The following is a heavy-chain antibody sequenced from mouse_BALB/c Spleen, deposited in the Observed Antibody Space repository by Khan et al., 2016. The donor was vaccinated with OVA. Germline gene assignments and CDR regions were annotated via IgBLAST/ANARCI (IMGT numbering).Heavy chain of an antibody. Sequence: QVQLQQPGAELMKPGASVKISCKATGYTFSSYWIEWVKQRPGHGLEWIGEILPGSGRNNYNEKFKGKATFTADTSSNTAYMQLSSLTSEDSAVYCGARGNYYGSSSWFGYWGQGTLVTVAA. CDR3: ARGNYYGSSSWFGY. D-gene: IGHD1-1*01. J-gene: IGHJ3*01. CDR1: GYTFSSYW. CDR2: ILPGSGRN. V-gene: IGHV1-9*01.